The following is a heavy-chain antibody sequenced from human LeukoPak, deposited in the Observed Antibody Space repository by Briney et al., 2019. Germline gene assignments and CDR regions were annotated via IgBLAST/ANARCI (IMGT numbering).Heavy chain of an antibody. CDR3: ARVDDSSGYYDQDAFDI. J-gene: IGHJ3*02. V-gene: IGHV1-8*01. D-gene: IGHD3-22*01. CDR2: MNPNSGNT. Sequence: GASVKVSCKASGYTFTSYDINWVRQAPGQGLEWMGWMNPNSGNTGYAQKFQGRVTMTRNTSISTAYMELSSLRSEDTAVYYCARVDDSSGYYDQDAFDIWGQGTMVTVSS. CDR1: GYTFTSYD.